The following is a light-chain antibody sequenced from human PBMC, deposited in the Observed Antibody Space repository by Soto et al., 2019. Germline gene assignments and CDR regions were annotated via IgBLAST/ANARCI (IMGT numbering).Light chain of an antibody. CDR2: WAS. CDR3: QQYYTTPFT. Sequence: DIVMTQSPDSLVVSLGERATINCKSSQNVLYSSKNRNYLAWYQQKPGQPPKLLIYWASSRESGVPDRFSGSGSGTDFTLTISSLQDEDVVLYYCQQYYTTPFTFGQGTKLEI. CDR1: QNVLYSSKNRNY. V-gene: IGKV4-1*01. J-gene: IGKJ2*01.